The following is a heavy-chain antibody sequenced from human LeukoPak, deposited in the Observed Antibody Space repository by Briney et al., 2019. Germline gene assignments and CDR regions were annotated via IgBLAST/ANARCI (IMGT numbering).Heavy chain of an antibody. CDR1: GGSISSTRYY. Sequence: SETLSLTCTVSGGSISSTRYYWGWIRQPPGKGLEWIGSIYYSGSTYYNPSLKSRVTISVDTSKNQFSLKLSSVTAADTAVYYCARETGDGGSYFDYWGQGTLVTVSS. CDR2: IYYSGST. D-gene: IGHD7-27*01. CDR3: ARETGDGGSYFDY. J-gene: IGHJ4*02. V-gene: IGHV4-39*07.